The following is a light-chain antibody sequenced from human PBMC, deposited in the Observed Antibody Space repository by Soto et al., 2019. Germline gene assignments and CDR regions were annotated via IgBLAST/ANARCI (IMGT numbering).Light chain of an antibody. CDR3: LQNHNFPLT. CDR1: QGIRND. J-gene: IGKJ4*01. Sequence: AIQMTQSPSSLSASVGGRVTITCRASQGIRNDLGWYQQQPGQAPQLLIYAASSLQSGVPSRFSGSGSDTDFTLTISSLQPEDFATYYCLQNHNFPLTFGGGTKVDIK. V-gene: IGKV1-6*01. CDR2: AAS.